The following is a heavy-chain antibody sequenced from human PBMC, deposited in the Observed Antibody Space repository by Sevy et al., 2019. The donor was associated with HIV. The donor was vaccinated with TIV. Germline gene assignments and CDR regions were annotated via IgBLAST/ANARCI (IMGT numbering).Heavy chain of an antibody. D-gene: IGHD1-1*01. CDR2: ISYGGSNK. V-gene: IGHV3-30-3*01. J-gene: IGHJ1*01. CDR3: ALERLSSDVAEYFQN. Sequence: GGSLRLSCATSGFTFSSYSMHWVRQAPGKGLEWVATISYGGSNKHYADSVKGRFTISRDNFKNSLTLQMNSLRAEDTAIYYCALERLSSDVAEYFQNWGQGTLVTVSS. CDR1: GFTFSSYS.